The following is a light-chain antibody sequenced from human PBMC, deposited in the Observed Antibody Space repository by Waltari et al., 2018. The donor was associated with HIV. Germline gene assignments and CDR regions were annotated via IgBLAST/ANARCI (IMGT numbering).Light chain of an antibody. J-gene: IGKJ2*01. Sequence: DFQITQSPSSLSASTGDNVTITCRAGQSISSYLNWYQQKPGRAPKLLIYAASSLQSGVPSRFSGSGSGTDFTLTISSLQPEDFATYYCQQSSSTPPYTFGQGTKLEIK. CDR1: QSISSY. CDR2: AAS. CDR3: QQSSSTPPYT. V-gene: IGKV1-39*01.